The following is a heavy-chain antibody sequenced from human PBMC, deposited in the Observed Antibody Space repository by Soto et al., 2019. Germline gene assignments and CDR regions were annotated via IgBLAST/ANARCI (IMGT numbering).Heavy chain of an antibody. Sequence: GGSLSLSCAASGFTFSSSLMTWVRQATGKGLEWVANIGGGGSGTYYVDSVKGRFTISRDNAKNTLYLQMNSLRAEDTAVYYFAKGYYGGSRGDYYYGMDVWGQGTTDTVSS. CDR2: IGGGGSGT. CDR3: AKGYYGGSRGDYYYGMDV. J-gene: IGHJ6*02. CDR1: GFTFSSSL. V-gene: IGHV3-7*03. D-gene: IGHD3-16*01.